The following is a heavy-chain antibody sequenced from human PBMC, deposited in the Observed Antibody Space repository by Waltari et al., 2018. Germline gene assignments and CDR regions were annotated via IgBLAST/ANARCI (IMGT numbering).Heavy chain of an antibody. V-gene: IGHV1-58*02. D-gene: IGHD1-26*01. Sequence: QMQLVQSGPEVKKPGTSVKVSCKASGFTFTSSAMQWVRQARGQRLEWIGWIVVGSGNTNYAQKFQERVTITRDMSTSTAYMELSSLRSEDTAVYYCARDNSGSYWGAEYFQHWGQGTLVTVSS. CDR1: GFTFTSSA. CDR3: ARDNSGSYWGAEYFQH. CDR2: IVVGSGNT. J-gene: IGHJ1*01.